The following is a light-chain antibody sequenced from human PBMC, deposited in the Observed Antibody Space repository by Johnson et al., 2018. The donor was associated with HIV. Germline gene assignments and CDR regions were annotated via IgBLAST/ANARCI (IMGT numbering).Light chain of an antibody. CDR2: DNN. CDR1: SSNIGNNY. J-gene: IGLJ1*01. V-gene: IGLV1-51*01. CDR3: GTWDGSLSVYG. Sequence: QSVLTQPPSVSAAPGQTVTISCSGRSSNIGNNYVSWYQQLPGTAPTLLIYDNNKRPSGIPDRFSGSKSGTSATLSITGLQTGDEADYYCGTWDGSLSVYGFGAGTEVTVL.